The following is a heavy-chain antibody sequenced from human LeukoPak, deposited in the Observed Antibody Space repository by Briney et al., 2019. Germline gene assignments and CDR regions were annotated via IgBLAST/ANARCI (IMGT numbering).Heavy chain of an antibody. D-gene: IGHD3-16*02. J-gene: IGHJ4*02. CDR1: GFSLNTARMG. CDR2: IFSNDEK. CDR3: ARTDYDYVWGSYHPLDQ. V-gene: IGHV2-26*01. Sequence: ESGPTLVNPTETLTLTCTVSGFSGFSLNTARMGVGWIRQPPGKALEWLAHIFSNDEKSYRTSLKSRLTISKDPSKSQVVLTMTSMDPVDTATYYCARTDYDYVWGSYHPLDQWGQGTLVTVSS.